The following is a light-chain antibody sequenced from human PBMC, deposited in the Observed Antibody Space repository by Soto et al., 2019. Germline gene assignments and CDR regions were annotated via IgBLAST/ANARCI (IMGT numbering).Light chain of an antibody. Sequence: DLQMTQAPSSLSASVGVRVTISCRASQGIGNDVGWYQQKPGTAAKHLIYAAYSMKSAVPSRFSRHGYGTEFTLTIRTLQPPDIATHYCLQYNSYLHTLGQGTKLEIK. CDR1: QGIGND. CDR2: AAY. J-gene: IGKJ2*01. V-gene: IGKV1-17*01. CDR3: LQYNSYLHT.